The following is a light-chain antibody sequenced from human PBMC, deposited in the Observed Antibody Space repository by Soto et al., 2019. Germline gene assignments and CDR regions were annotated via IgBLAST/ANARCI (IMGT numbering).Light chain of an antibody. V-gene: IGLV1-40*01. CDR3: QSYDSSLSRRWV. J-gene: IGLJ3*02. Sequence: QSVLTQPPSVSGAPGQRVTISCTGSSSNIGAGYPVHWYQQLPGTAPKLLVAGNRPSGVLDRFSVSKSGASASLAITGLQAEDEADYYCQSYDSSLSRRWVFGGGTKVTVL. CDR2: G. CDR1: SSNIGAGYP.